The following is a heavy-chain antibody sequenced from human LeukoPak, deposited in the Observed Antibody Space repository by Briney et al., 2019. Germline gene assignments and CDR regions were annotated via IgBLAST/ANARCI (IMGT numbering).Heavy chain of an antibody. V-gene: IGHV3-30-3*01. J-gene: IGHJ4*02. Sequence: GGSLRLSCAASGFTFSSYAMHWVRQAPGTGLEWVAVISYDGSNKYYADSVKGRFTISRDNSKNTLYLQMNSLRAEDTAVYYCARDAELYYDFWSGLFDYWGQGTLVTVSS. CDR1: GFTFSSYA. CDR3: ARDAELYYDFWSGLFDY. D-gene: IGHD3-3*01. CDR2: ISYDGSNK.